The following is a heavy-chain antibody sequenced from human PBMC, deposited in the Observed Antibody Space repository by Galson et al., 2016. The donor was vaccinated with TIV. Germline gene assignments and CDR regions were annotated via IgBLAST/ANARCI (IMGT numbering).Heavy chain of an antibody. V-gene: IGHV4-34*12. CDR2: IIYSGVTT. CDR3: ARAPYGENWFFDL. D-gene: IGHD4-17*01. CDR1: GGSLSGYY. J-gene: IGHJ2*01. Sequence: ETLSLPCAVYGGSLSGYYWTWIRQSPGKGPEWIGEIIYSGVTTHYNPSLKSRVTMSIDTSKNQLSLKLNSVTAADTALYYCARAPYGENWFFDLWGRGTLVTVSS.